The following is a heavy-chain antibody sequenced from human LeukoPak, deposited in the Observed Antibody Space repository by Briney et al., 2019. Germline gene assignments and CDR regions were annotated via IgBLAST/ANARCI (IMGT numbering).Heavy chain of an antibody. J-gene: IGHJ4*02. CDR1: GDSVSSSTYY. D-gene: IGHD4-17*01. CDR2: ICYSVST. CDR3: ARRDYDSSLDY. V-gene: IGHV4-39*01. Sequence: SETLSLTCTVSGDSVSSSTYYWDWIRQPPGKGLEWIGNICYSVSTYYNPSLRSRVTMSVDTSKNQFSLRLSSVTAADTAVYYCARRDYDSSLDYWGQGTLVTVSS.